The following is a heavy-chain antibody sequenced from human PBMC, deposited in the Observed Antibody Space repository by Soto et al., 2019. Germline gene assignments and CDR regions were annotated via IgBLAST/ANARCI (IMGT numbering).Heavy chain of an antibody. J-gene: IGHJ4*02. V-gene: IGHV3-74*01. Sequence: EVQLVESGGDLVQPGESLRLSCAASGFTFSSNYIHWVRQAPGKGLVWVSFINSDGSRTNYADSVKGRFTISRDNANNTLYLQMTSLRAEDTAVYYCASRGAVVPAASFDYWGQGTLVTVSS. D-gene: IGHD2-2*01. CDR1: GFTFSSNY. CDR2: INSDGSRT. CDR3: ASRGAVVPAASFDY.